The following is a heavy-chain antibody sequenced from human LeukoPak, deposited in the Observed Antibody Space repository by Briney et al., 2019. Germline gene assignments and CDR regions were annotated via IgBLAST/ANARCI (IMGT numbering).Heavy chain of an antibody. CDR3: ARDQRYSPGLAAF. CDR2: ISAYNGNT. D-gene: IGHD1-26*01. CDR1: GYTFTSYG. J-gene: IGHJ4*02. Sequence: WASVKVSCKASGYTFTSYGISWVRQAPGQGLEWMGWISAYNGNTNYAQKLQGRVTMTTDTSTSTAYTELRSLRSDDTAVYYCARDQRYSPGLAAFWGQGTLVTVSS. V-gene: IGHV1-18*01.